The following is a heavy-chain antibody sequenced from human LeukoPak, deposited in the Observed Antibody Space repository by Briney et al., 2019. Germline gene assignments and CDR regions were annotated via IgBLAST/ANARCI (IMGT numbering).Heavy chain of an antibody. V-gene: IGHV3-21*01. CDR3: ARGMFMGSPYYFDY. Sequence: GGSLRLSCAASGFTFSSYSMNWVRQAPGKGLEWVSSISSSSSYIYYADSVKGRFTISRDNAKNSLYLQMNSLRAEDTAVYYCARGMFMGSPYYFDYWGQGTLVTVSS. J-gene: IGHJ4*02. CDR1: GFTFSSYS. D-gene: IGHD1-26*01. CDR2: ISSSSSYI.